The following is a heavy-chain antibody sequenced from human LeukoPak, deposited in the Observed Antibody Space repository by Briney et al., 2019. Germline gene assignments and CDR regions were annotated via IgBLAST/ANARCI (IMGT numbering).Heavy chain of an antibody. D-gene: IGHD2-21*02. CDR1: GYSISSGYY. J-gene: IGHJ4*02. Sequence: SETLSLTCTVSGYSISSGYYWGWIRQPPGKGLEWIGSIYHSGSTYYNPSLKSRVTISVDTSKNQFSLKLSSVTAADTAVYYCAGGLGGDPFDYWGQGTLVTVSS. CDR2: IYHSGST. V-gene: IGHV4-38-2*02. CDR3: AGGLGGDPFDY.